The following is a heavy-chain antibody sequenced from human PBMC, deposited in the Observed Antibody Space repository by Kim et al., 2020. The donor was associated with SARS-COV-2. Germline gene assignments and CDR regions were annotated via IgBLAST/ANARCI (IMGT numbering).Heavy chain of an antibody. CDR3: ARAMRSSWNAFDI. V-gene: IGHV3-66*01. CDR1: GFTVSSNY. Sequence: GGSLRLSCAASGFTVSSNYMSWVRQAQGKGLEWVSAIYSGGSTYYVDSVKGRFTISRDNSKNRLYLQMNSLRAEDTAVYYCARAMRSSWNAFDIWGQGTMVTVSS. D-gene: IGHD6-13*01. J-gene: IGHJ3*02. CDR2: IYSGGST.